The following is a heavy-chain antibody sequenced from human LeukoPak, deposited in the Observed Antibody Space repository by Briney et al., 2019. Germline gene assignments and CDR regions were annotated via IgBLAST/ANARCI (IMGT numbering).Heavy chain of an antibody. J-gene: IGHJ4*02. CDR3: ARGLSAAPPGRY. V-gene: IGHV4-34*01. Sequence: SETLSLTCAVYGGSFSGYYWSWTRRPPGKGLEWIGEIDHSGSTNYNPSLKSRVTISVDTSKNQFSLKLSSVTAADTAVYYCARGLSAAPPGRYWGQGTLVTVSS. D-gene: IGHD6-13*01. CDR2: IDHSGST. CDR1: GGSFSGYY.